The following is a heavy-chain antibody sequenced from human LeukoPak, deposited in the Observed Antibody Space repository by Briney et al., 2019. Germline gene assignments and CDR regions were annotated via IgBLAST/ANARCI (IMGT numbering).Heavy chain of an antibody. Sequence: GGSLRLSCVACGFSFSDYYMSWIRQAPGRGLEWISYISGSGSDLYYADSVKGRFTISRDNANNSLYPQMNSLRAEDTAVYYCARGIGYYYTMDVWGQGTTVTVSS. V-gene: IGHV3-11*01. J-gene: IGHJ6*02. CDR3: ARGIGYYYTMDV. CDR1: GFSFSDYY. CDR2: ISGSGSDL. D-gene: IGHD2-15*01.